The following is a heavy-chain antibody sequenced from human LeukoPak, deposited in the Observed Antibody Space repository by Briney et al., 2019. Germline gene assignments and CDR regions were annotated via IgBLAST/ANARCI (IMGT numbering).Heavy chain of an antibody. Sequence: GGSLRLSCAASGFTFSSYAMSWVRQAPGKGLEWVSAISGSGGSTYYADSVKGRFTISRDNSKNTLYLQMNSLRAEDTAVYYCAKSLTVTTLYYYGMDVWGQGTTVTVSS. CDR3: AKSLTVTTLYYYGMDV. V-gene: IGHV3-23*01. D-gene: IGHD4-17*01. CDR1: GFTFSSYA. CDR2: ISGSGGST. J-gene: IGHJ6*02.